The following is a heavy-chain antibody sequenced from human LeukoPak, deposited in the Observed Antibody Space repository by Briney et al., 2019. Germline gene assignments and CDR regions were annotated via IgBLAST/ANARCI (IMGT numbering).Heavy chain of an antibody. J-gene: IGHJ4*02. CDR1: GGSISSSSYY. D-gene: IGHD5-12*01. Sequence: SETLSLTCTVSGGSISSSSYYWGWIRQPPGKGLEWIGSIYYSGSTYYNPSLKSRVTISVDKSKNQFSLKLSSVTAADTAVYYCAKPGGYDFEFDYWGQGALVTVSS. CDR2: IYYSGST. V-gene: IGHV4-39*07. CDR3: AKPGGYDFEFDY.